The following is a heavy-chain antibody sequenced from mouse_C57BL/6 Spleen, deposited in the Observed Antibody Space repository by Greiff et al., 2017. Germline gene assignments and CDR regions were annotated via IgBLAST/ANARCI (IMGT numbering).Heavy chain of an antibody. CDR1: GYTFTDYN. CDR3: ARWLLLYYAMDY. J-gene: IGHJ4*01. V-gene: IGHV1-18*01. D-gene: IGHD2-3*01. Sequence: EVQLQQSGPELVKPGASVKMSCKASGYTFTDYNMHWVKQSHGKSLEWIGDINPNNGGTIYNQKVKGKATLTVDKSSSTAYMELRSLTSEDTAVYYCARWLLLYYAMDYWGQGTSVTVSS. CDR2: INPNNGGT.